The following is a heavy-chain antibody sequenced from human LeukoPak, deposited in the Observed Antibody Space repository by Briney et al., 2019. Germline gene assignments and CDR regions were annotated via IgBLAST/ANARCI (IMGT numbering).Heavy chain of an antibody. CDR2: MNHSGSS. V-gene: IGHV4-34*01. J-gene: IGHJ4*01. CDR3: ARGRGYNWDQTYLVY. Sequence: PSDTLSLTCAVPNGSFSGYFWSWLRQPPGRGLECIGDMNHSGSSHYNTSLKNRAVMSIDTSKNEFSLRLTSVTAADTAVYYCARGRGYNWDQTYLVYWGHGTLVTVSS. CDR1: NGSFSGYF. D-gene: IGHD1-20*01.